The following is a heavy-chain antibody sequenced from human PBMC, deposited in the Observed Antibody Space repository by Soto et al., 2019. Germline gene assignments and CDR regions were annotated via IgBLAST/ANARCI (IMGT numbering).Heavy chain of an antibody. CDR3: ARSLTEGYCTITGCYTRPLYGMDV. Sequence: ASVKVSCKASGYTFSGYYIHWLRQAPGQGLEWMGWINPNSGGTNYAQKFQGRVTVTRDTPTSTAYMELSRLTSDDTAVYYCARSLTEGYCTITGCYTRPLYGMDVWGQGTTVT. J-gene: IGHJ6*02. CDR2: INPNSGGT. CDR1: GYTFSGYY. D-gene: IGHD2-2*02. V-gene: IGHV1-2*02.